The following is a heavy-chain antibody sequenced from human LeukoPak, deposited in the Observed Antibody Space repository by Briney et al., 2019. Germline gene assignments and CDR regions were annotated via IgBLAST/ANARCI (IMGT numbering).Heavy chain of an antibody. CDR2: INPNSGGT. CDR1: GYTFTGYY. Sequence: ASVKVYCKASGYTFTGYYMHWVRQAPGQGLEWMERINPNSGGTNYAQKFQGRVTMTRDTSISTAYMELSRLRSDDTAVYYCARDLSSGWNLNYWGQGTLVTVSS. J-gene: IGHJ4*02. V-gene: IGHV1-2*06. D-gene: IGHD6-19*01. CDR3: ARDLSSGWNLNY.